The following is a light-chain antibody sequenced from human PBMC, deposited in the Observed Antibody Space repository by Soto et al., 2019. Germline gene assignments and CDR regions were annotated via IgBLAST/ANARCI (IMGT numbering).Light chain of an antibody. CDR3: QQRSNWPIT. Sequence: ENVLTQSPGTLSLSPGERDTLSCRSSQSVSSNFLAWYQQKPGQAPRLLIYDASTRATGIPARFSGSGSGTDFTLTISSLEPEDFAVYYCQQRSNWPITFGQGTRLEI. J-gene: IGKJ5*01. V-gene: IGKV3D-20*02. CDR2: DAS. CDR1: QSVSSNF.